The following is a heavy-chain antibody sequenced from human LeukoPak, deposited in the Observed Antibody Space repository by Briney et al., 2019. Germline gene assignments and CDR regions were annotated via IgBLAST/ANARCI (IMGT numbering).Heavy chain of an antibody. CDR2: LIRGGGTT. J-gene: IGHJ4*02. Sequence: GGSLRLSCAASGFTFSSYAMNWVRQAPGKGLEWVSGLIRGGGTTHYADSVKGRFTISSDYSSNTLYLQMNSLRPEDTALYYCAKDHCSRTNCYAGPDYWGQGTLVTVSP. CDR1: GFTFSSYA. V-gene: IGHV3-23*01. CDR3: AKDHCSRTNCYAGPDY. D-gene: IGHD2-2*01.